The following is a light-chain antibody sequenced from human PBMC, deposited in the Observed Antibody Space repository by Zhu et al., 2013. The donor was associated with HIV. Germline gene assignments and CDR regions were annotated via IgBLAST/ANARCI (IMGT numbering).Light chain of an antibody. CDR2: EVS. CDR1: SSDVGNYNL. J-gene: IGLJ2*01. CDR3: CSYAGSGTLL. Sequence: QSALTQPAAVSGSPGQSITISCTGTSSDVGNYNLVSWYQQHPGKAPKLMIYEVSKRPSGVSNRFSGSKSGNTASLTISGLQTEDEADYYCCSYAGSGTLLFGGGTKLTVL. V-gene: IGLV2-23*01.